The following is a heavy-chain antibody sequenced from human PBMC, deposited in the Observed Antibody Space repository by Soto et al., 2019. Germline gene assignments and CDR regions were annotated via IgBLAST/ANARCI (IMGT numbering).Heavy chain of an antibody. Sequence: SVKVSCKASGGTFNSFSIDWVRQAPGQGLEWMGGIIPMSGRPNYAQKFQGRVTFSADKSTNTVYMEVSSLTYEDTAVYYCTRRGRQSANWFDPWGQGTLVTVSS. CDR1: GGTFNSFS. J-gene: IGHJ5*02. CDR2: IIPMSGRP. V-gene: IGHV1-69*06. CDR3: TRRGRQSANWFDP.